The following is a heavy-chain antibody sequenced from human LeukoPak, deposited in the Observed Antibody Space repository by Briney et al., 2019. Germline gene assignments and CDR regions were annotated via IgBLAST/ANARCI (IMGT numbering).Heavy chain of an antibody. J-gene: IGHJ4*02. V-gene: IGHV3-23*01. CDR3: AKGGPQFFDY. D-gene: IGHD5-24*01. CDR1: GFIFNNYA. CDR2: VSSGGGNT. Sequence: GGSLRLSCVGSGFIFNNYAMSWVRQAPGKGLEWVSAVSSGGGNTYYADSVKGRFTISRDNSENTLFLQMNSLRVEDTAIYYCAKGGPQFFDYWGQGTLVTVSS.